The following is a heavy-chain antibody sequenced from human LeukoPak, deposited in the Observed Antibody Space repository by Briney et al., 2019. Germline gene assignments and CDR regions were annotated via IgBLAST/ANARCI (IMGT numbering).Heavy chain of an antibody. V-gene: IGHV3-23*01. Sequence: PGGSLRLSCAASGFTFSSYAMSWVRQAPGKGLEWVSLISTSGGSTYYADSVKGRFTISRDNSKNTLYLQMNSLRAEDTAAYYCARTSFSRYYFDYWGQGTLVTVSS. CDR1: GFTFSSYA. J-gene: IGHJ4*02. CDR3: ARTSFSRYYFDY. CDR2: ISTSGGST.